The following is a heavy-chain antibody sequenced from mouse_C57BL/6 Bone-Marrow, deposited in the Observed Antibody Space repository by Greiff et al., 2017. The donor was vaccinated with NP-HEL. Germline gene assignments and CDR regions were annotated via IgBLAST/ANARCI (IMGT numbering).Heavy chain of an antibody. Sequence: VQLQQSGAELVRPGTSVKVSCKASGYAFTNYLIEWVKQRPGQGLEWIGVINPGSGGTNYNEKFKGKATLTADKSSSTAYMQLSSLTSEDSAVYFCAREKYYYGSSSFAYWGQGTLVTVSA. J-gene: IGHJ3*01. D-gene: IGHD1-1*01. V-gene: IGHV1-54*01. CDR1: GYAFTNYL. CDR2: INPGSGGT. CDR3: AREKYYYGSSSFAY.